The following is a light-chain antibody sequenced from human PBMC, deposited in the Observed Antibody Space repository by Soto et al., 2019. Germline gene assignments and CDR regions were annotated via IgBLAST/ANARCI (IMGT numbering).Light chain of an antibody. CDR2: RAS. CDR3: QQDNNWRWT. CDR1: QSVSSSY. V-gene: IGKV3-15*01. J-gene: IGKJ1*01. Sequence: EIVLTQSPGTLSLSPGERATLSCRASQSVSSSYLAWYQQKPGQAPRLLIYRASTRATGISARFSGSGSGTEFTLTISSLQSEDFAVYYCQQDNNWRWTFGQGTKVDVK.